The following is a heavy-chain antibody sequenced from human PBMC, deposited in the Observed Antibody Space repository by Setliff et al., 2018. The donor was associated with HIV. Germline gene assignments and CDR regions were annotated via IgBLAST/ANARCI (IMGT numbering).Heavy chain of an antibody. J-gene: IGHJ5*02. D-gene: IGHD3-22*01. CDR3: ARDRCDSVKCYLYNWFDP. Sequence: ASVKVSCKASGYTFTRYYIHWVRQAPGQGLEWMGIINPSGGSTTYTQKFQGTGTMTRDTSTSTVYMELSSLRSEDTAVYYCARDRCDSVKCYLYNWFDPWGQGTLVTVSS. CDR1: GYTFTRYY. CDR2: INPSGGST. V-gene: IGHV1-46*01.